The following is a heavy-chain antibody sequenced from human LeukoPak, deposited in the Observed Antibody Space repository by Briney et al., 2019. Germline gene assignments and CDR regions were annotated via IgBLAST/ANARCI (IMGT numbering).Heavy chain of an antibody. CDR2: ISSSSSTI. V-gene: IGHV3-48*02. CDR3: ARDMVRGVISLAYYFDY. CDR1: GFTLSSYS. Sequence: PGGSLRLSCAASGFTLSSYSMNWVRQAPGKGLEWVSYISSSSSTIYYADSVKGRFTISRDNAKNSLYLQMNSLRDEDTAVYYCARDMVRGVISLAYYFDYWGQGTLVTVSS. D-gene: IGHD3-10*01. J-gene: IGHJ4*02.